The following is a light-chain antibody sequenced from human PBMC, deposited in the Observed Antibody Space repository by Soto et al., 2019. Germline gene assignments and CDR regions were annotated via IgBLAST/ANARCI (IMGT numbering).Light chain of an antibody. CDR2: GAS. CDR1: QSVSSSY. CDR3: QQYGTSPPT. J-gene: IGKJ1*01. Sequence: EIVLTQSPGTLSLSPGEIATLSFSASQSVSSSYLAWYQQKPGQAPRLLIYGASSRATGIPDRFSGSGSGTDFTLTISRLEPEDFAVYNCQQYGTSPPTFGQGTKVDIK. V-gene: IGKV3-20*01.